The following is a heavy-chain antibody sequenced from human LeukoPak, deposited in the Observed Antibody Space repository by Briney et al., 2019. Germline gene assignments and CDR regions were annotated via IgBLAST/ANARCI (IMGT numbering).Heavy chain of an antibody. V-gene: IGHV4-39*01. J-gene: IGHJ4*02. D-gene: IGHD3-22*01. CDR1: GGSISSSSYY. CDR3: ARVIHHYYDSSGYPRD. Sequence: PSETLSLTCTVSGGSISSSSYYWGWIRQPPGKGLEWIGSIYYSGSTYYNPSLKSRVTISVDTSKNQFSLKLSSVTAADTAVYYCARVIHHYYDSSGYPRDWGQGTLVTVSS. CDR2: IYYSGST.